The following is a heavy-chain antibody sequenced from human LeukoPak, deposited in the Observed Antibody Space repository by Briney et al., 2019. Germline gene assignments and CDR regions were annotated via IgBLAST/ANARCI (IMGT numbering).Heavy chain of an antibody. D-gene: IGHD1-26*01. Sequence: SETLSLTCAVYGGSFSGYYWSWIRQPPGKGLEWIGEINHSGSTNYNPSLKSRVTISVDTSKNQFSLRLTSVTAADTAVYYCARTIVGPGTSYFDQWGQGTLVTVS. J-gene: IGHJ4*02. CDR3: ARTIVGPGTSYFDQ. V-gene: IGHV4-34*01. CDR2: INHSGST. CDR1: GGSFSGYY.